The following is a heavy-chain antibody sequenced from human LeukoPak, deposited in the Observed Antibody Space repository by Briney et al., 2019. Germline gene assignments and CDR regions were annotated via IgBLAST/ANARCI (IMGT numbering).Heavy chain of an antibody. CDR3: ASLGGGSTVTTYLNY. CDR1: RGTFSSYT. Sequence: SVKVSCKASRGTFSSYTINWVRQAPGQGLEWMGGISPIFGTANYAQKFQGRVTLTADESTSTAYMELSSLRSEDTAVYYCASLGGGSTVTTYLNYWGQGTLVTVSS. CDR2: ISPIFGTA. V-gene: IGHV1-69*13. D-gene: IGHD4-17*01. J-gene: IGHJ4*02.